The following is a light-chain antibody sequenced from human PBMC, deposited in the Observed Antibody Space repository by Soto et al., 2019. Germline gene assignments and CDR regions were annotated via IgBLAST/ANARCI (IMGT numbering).Light chain of an antibody. CDR3: HSYDNSLSDVV. Sequence: QSVLTQPPSLSGAPGQRVTISCTGSSSNIGAGYDVHWYQQLPGTAPKLLIYDNNNRPSGVPDRFSGSRSGTSASLAITGLQAADEADYYCHSYDNSLSDVVFGGGTKVTVL. CDR2: DNN. V-gene: IGLV1-40*01. CDR1: SSNIGAGYD. J-gene: IGLJ2*01.